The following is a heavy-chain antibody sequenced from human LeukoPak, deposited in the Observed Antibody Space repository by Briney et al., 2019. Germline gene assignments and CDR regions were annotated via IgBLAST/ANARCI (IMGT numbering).Heavy chain of an antibody. J-gene: IGHJ4*02. CDR3: ARRGASSSEEY. V-gene: IGHV4-39*01. CDR2: IYYSGST. CDR1: GGSISSSNYY. Sequence: PSETLSLTCSVSGGSISSSNYYWGWVRQPPGKGLEWIGSIYYSGSTYYNPSLESRVTISVDTSKNQFSLKVSSVTAADTAVYYCARRGASSSEEYWGQGTLVIVSS. D-gene: IGHD6-6*01.